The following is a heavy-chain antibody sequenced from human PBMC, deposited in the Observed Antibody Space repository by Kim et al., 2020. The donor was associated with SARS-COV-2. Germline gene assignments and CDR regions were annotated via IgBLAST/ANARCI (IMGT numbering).Heavy chain of an antibody. CDR3: ARRGSSWSNDNWFDP. V-gene: IGHV5-51*01. Sequence: GESLKISCKGSGYSFTSYWIGWVRQMPGKGLEWMGIIYPGDSDTRYSPSFQGQVTISADKSISTAYLQWSSLKASDTAMYYCARRGSSWSNDNWFDPWGQGTLVTVSS. CDR1: GYSFTSYW. CDR2: IYPGDSDT. D-gene: IGHD6-13*01. J-gene: IGHJ5*02.